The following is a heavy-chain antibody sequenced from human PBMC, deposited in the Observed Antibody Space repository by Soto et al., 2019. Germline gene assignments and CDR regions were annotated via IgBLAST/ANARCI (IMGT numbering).Heavy chain of an antibody. Sequence: LRLSCAASGFTFSDHYMDWVRQAPGKGLEWVGRTRNKANSYTTEYAASVKGRFTISRDDSKNSLYLQMNSLKTEDTAVYYCARGAYCGGDCYSDYYYGMDVWGQGTTVTVSS. D-gene: IGHD2-21*02. J-gene: IGHJ6*02. CDR3: ARGAYCGGDCYSDYYYGMDV. CDR1: GFTFSDHY. V-gene: IGHV3-72*01. CDR2: TRNKANSYTT.